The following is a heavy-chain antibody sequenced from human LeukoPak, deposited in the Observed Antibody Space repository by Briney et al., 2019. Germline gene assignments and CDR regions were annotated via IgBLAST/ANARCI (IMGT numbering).Heavy chain of an antibody. Sequence: SETLSLTCTVSGGSITSYYWSWIRQPPGKGLEWIGYIYDSGSTSYNPSLKSRVTISVDTSKNQFSLKLSSVTAADTAVYYCARDQEYSGSYYRYFDFWGQEALVTVSS. CDR2: IYDSGST. CDR1: GGSITSYY. D-gene: IGHD1-26*01. J-gene: IGHJ4*02. CDR3: ARDQEYSGSYYRYFDF. V-gene: IGHV4-59*01.